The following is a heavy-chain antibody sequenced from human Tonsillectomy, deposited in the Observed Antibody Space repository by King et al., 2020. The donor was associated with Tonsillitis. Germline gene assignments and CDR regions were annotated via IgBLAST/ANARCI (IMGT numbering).Heavy chain of an antibody. CDR2: IDWDDDK. CDR3: AREGXCXSXXCYXRVNXXXX. D-gene: IGHD2-2*01. CDR1: GFSLSTSGMR. V-gene: IGHV2-70*04. Sequence: TLKESGPALVKPTQTLTLTCTFSGFSLSTSGMRVSWIRQPPGKALEWLARIDWDDDKFYSTSLKTRLTISKDTSKNQVVLTMTNMDPVDTATYYCAREGXCXSXXCYXRVNXXXXXXXGTLVTVSS. J-gene: IGHJ5*02.